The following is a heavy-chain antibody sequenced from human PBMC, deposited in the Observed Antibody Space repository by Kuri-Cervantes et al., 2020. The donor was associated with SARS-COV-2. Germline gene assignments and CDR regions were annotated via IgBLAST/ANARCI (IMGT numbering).Heavy chain of an antibody. CDR1: GGSIVGSNHY. J-gene: IGHJ4*02. CDR2: IYYSGST. Sequence: SETLSLTCIVSGGSIVGSNHYWGWIRQPPGKGLEWIGSIYYSGSTYYNPSLKSRVTISADTSKNQFSLKLSSVTAADTAVYYCAGARITIFGVDICYFDYWGQGTLVTVSS. V-gene: IGHV4-39*01. CDR3: AGARITIFGVDICYFDY. D-gene: IGHD3-3*01.